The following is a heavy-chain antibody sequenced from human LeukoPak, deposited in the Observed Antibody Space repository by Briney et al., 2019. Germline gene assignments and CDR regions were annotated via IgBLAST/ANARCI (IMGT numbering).Heavy chain of an antibody. CDR1: GYTFTSYA. CDR3: ARDTQLGNYFDY. Sequence: ASVKVSCKASGYTFTSYAMHWVRQALGQRLEWMGWINAGNGNTKYSQKFQGRVTITRDTSASTAYMELSRLRSDDTAVYYCARDTQLGNYFDYWGQGTLVTVSS. D-gene: IGHD5-18*01. J-gene: IGHJ4*02. V-gene: IGHV1-3*01. CDR2: INAGNGNT.